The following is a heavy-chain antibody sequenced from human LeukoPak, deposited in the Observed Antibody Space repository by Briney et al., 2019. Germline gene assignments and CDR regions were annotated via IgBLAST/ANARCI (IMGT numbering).Heavy chain of an antibody. V-gene: IGHV3-30-3*01. J-gene: IGHJ4*02. Sequence: GGSLRLSCAASGFTFSSYAMHWVRQAPGKGLEWVAVISYDGSNKYYADSVKGRFTISRDNSKNTLYLQMSSLRSEDTAVYYCARGLLGYSSGYWGQGTLVTVSS. D-gene: IGHD6-25*01. CDR1: GFTFSSYA. CDR3: ARGLLGYSSGY. CDR2: ISYDGSNK.